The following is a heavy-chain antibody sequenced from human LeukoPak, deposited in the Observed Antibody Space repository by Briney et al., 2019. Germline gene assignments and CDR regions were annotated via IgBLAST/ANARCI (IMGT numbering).Heavy chain of an antibody. D-gene: IGHD2-2*01. J-gene: IGHJ6*03. V-gene: IGHV4-4*07. CDR2: IYSSGST. CDR3: ARVLRSSTHYYFYYYMDV. Sequence: TPSETLSLTCTVSGVSISNYYWSWIRQPAGKGLEWLGRIYSSGSTNYNASLRSRVTMSVDTSQNQFSLKLTSVTAADTAVYYCARVLRSSTHYYFYYYMDVWGKGTTGTVS. CDR1: GVSISNYY.